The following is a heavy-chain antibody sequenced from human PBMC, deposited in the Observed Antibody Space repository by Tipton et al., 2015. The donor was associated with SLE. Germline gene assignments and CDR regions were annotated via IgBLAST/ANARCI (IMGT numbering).Heavy chain of an antibody. CDR2: IYKTGIT. J-gene: IGHJ4*02. V-gene: IGHV4-4*07. CDR3: ATSPLTL. CDR1: GDSMNNYY. Sequence: TLSLTCSVSGDSMNNYYWSWIRQPAGMPLEWIGRIYKTGITNYNPSLKGRLSMSVDTSKAHFSLNLNSVTAADTAIYYCATSPLTLWGQGTLVTVSS. D-gene: IGHD2-2*01.